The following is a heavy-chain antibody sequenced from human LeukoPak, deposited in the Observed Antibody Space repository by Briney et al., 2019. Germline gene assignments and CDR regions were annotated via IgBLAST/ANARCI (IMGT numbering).Heavy chain of an antibody. CDR2: IYYSGST. D-gene: IGHD3-3*01. V-gene: IGHV4-59*08. CDR1: GGSISSYY. Sequence: SETLSLTCTVSGGSISSYYWSWIRQPPGKGLEWIGYIYYSGSTNYNPSLKSRVTISVDTSKNQSSLKLSSVTAADTAVYYCARRGSYYDFWSGYYSHWGQGTLVTVSS. J-gene: IGHJ4*02. CDR3: ARRGSYYDFWSGYYSH.